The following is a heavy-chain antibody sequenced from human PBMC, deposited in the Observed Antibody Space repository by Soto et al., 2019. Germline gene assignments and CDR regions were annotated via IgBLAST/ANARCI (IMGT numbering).Heavy chain of an antibody. Sequence: ASVKVSCKASGYTFTSYGISWVRQAPGQGLEWMGWISAYNGNTNYAQKLQGRVTMNTDTSTSTAYMELRSLRSDDTAVYYGARDAVVGATLGHDYWGQGTLVTVSS. D-gene: IGHD1-26*01. V-gene: IGHV1-18*01. CDR2: ISAYNGNT. J-gene: IGHJ4*02. CDR3: ARDAVVGATLGHDY. CDR1: GYTFTSYG.